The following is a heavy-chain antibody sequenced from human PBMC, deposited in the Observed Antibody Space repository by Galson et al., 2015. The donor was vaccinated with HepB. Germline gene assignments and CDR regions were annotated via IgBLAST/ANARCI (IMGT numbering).Heavy chain of an antibody. Sequence: SVKVSCKASGGSFSRNAINWVRQAPGQGLEWMGGIIPIFGTAKNAQRFQGRVTITADESTSTAYMELSSLRSEDAAVYYCATQYRPVWLQMGPWYIDYWGQGTLVTVSS. CDR3: ATQYRPVWLQMGPWYIDY. J-gene: IGHJ4*02. V-gene: IGHV1-69*13. CDR2: IIPIFGTA. D-gene: IGHD5-24*01. CDR1: GGSFSRNA.